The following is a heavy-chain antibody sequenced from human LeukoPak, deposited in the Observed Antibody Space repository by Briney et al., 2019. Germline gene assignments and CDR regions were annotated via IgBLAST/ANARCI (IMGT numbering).Heavy chain of an antibody. D-gene: IGHD6-19*01. CDR3: ARAHTSGWFDLDY. CDR1: GYTFTSYD. Sequence: ASVKVSCKASGYTFTSYDINWVRQAPGQGLEWMGWMNPNSGNTGYAQKFQGRVIMTANTSINTAYMELSSLRSEDTAAYYCARAHTSGWFDLDYWGQGTLVTVSS. CDR2: MNPNSGNT. V-gene: IGHV1-8*01. J-gene: IGHJ4*02.